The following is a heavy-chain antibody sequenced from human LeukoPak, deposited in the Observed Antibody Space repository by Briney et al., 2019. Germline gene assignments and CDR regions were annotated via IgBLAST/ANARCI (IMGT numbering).Heavy chain of an antibody. V-gene: IGHV4-59*01. CDR2: IYYSGST. CDR1: GGSISSYY. J-gene: IGHJ3*02. CDR3: ARDFGSGWYLDAFDI. D-gene: IGHD6-19*01. Sequence: SETLSLTCTVSGGSISSYYWSWIRQPPGKGLEWIGYIYYSGSTNYNPSLKSRVTISVDTSKNQSSLKLSSVTAADTAVYYCARDFGSGWYLDAFDIWGQGTMVTVSS.